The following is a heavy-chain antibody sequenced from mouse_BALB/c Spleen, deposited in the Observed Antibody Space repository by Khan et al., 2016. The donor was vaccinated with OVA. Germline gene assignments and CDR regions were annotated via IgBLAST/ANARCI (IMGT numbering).Heavy chain of an antibody. CDR1: GFTFSSYS. Sequence: EVQLVESGGALVKPGGSLKLSCAASGFTFSSYSMSWVRQPPDKRLEWVATISSGGDYTYYPDSVKGRFTISRDNAKNTLYLQMSSLKSEDTAMYYCASHLTGSFAYWGQGTLVTVSA. D-gene: IGHD4-1*01. CDR3: ASHLTGSFAY. V-gene: IGHV5-6*01. J-gene: IGHJ3*01. CDR2: ISSGGDYT.